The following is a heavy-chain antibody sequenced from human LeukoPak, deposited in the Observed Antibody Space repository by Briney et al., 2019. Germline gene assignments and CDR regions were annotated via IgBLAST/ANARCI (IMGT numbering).Heavy chain of an antibody. J-gene: IGHJ6*03. CDR3: AKVRDGYNYIYYYYYMDV. Sequence: GGSLRLSCAASGFTFSSYSMNWVRQAPGKGLEWVSYISSSSSTIYYAESVKGRFTISRDNAKNSLYLQMNSLRAEDTAVYYCAKVRDGYNYIYYYYYMDVWGKGTTVTISS. CDR2: ISSSSSTI. D-gene: IGHD5-24*01. CDR1: GFTFSSYS. V-gene: IGHV3-48*01.